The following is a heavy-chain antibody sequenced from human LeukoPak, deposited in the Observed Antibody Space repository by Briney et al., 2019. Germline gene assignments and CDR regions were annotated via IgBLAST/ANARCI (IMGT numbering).Heavy chain of an antibody. CDR3: ARESGIVGVGIWFDP. Sequence: GGSLRLSCAASGFTFSSYSMNWVRQAPGKGLEWVSSISSSSSYIYYADSVKGRFTISRDNAKNSLYLQMNSLRAEDTAVYYCARESGIVGVGIWFDPWGQGTLVTVSS. D-gene: IGHD1-26*01. V-gene: IGHV3-21*01. CDR2: ISSSSSYI. J-gene: IGHJ5*02. CDR1: GFTFSSYS.